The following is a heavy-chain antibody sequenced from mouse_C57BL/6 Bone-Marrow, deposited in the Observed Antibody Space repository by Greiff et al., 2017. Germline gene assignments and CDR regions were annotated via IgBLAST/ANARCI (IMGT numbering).Heavy chain of an antibody. Sequence: EVKVEESGGGLVQPGGSMKLSCVASGFTFSNYWMNWVRQSPETGLEWVAQIRLKSDNYATHYAESVKGRFTISRDDSKSSVYLQMNNLRAEDTGIYYCTDYYSMDYWGQGTSVTVSS. CDR3: TDYYSMDY. CDR1: GFTFSNYW. CDR2: IRLKSDNYAT. V-gene: IGHV6-3*01. J-gene: IGHJ4*01.